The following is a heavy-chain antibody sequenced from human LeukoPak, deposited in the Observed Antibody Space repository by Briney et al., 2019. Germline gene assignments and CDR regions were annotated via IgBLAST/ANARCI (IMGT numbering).Heavy chain of an antibody. D-gene: IGHD1-26*01. CDR1: GGSISSYY. V-gene: IGHV4-59*01. J-gene: IGHJ6*02. Sequence: SETLSLTCTVSGGSISSYYWSWIRQPPGKGLEWIGYIYYSGSTNYNPSLKSRVTISVDTSKNQFSLKLSSVTAADTAVYYCARIIGWEINYGMDVWGQGTTVTVPS. CDR2: IYYSGST. CDR3: ARIIGWEINYGMDV.